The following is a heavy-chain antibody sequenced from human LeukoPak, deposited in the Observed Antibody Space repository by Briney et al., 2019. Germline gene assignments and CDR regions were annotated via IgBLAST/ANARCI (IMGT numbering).Heavy chain of an antibody. CDR3: AKGDGSNPQTIDY. J-gene: IGHJ4*02. CDR1: GFTFSSYA. CDR2: ISSSSSTI. V-gene: IGHV3-48*01. Sequence: GGSLRLSCAASGFTFSSYAMSWVRQAPGKGLEWVSYISSSSSTIYYADSVKGRFTISRDNAKNSLYLQMNSLRAEDTAVYYCAKGDGSNPQTIDYWGQGTLVTVSS. D-gene: IGHD5-24*01.